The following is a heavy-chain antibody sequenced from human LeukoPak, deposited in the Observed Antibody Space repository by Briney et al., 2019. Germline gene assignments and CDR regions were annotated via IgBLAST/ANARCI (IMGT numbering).Heavy chain of an antibody. CDR1: GFTVSSNY. CDR2: IYSGGST. Sequence: GGSLRLSCAASGFTVSSNYMSWVRQAPGKGQEWVSVIYSGGSTYYADSVKGRFTISRDNSKNTLYLQMNSLRAEDTAVYYCARGPPTILGGFDPWGQGTLVTVSS. D-gene: IGHD2-2*01. V-gene: IGHV3-53*01. CDR3: ARGPPTILGGFDP. J-gene: IGHJ5*02.